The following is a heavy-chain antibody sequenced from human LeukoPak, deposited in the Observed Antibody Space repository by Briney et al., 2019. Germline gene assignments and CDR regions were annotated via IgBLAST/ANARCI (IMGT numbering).Heavy chain of an antibody. J-gene: IGHJ4*02. CDR3: AKGEGPYWNDPYFDY. CDR2: ISYDGSNK. CDR1: GFTFSSYG. Sequence: PGGSLRLSCAASGFTFSSYGMHWVRQAPGKGLEWVAVISYDGSNKYYADSVKGRFTISRDNSKNTLYLQMNSLRAEDTAVYYCAKGEGPYWNDPYFDYWGQGTLVTVSS. D-gene: IGHD1-1*01. V-gene: IGHV3-30*18.